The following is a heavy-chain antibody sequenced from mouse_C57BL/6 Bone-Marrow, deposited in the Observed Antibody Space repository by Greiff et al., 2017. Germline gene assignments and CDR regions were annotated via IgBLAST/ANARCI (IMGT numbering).Heavy chain of an antibody. CDR3: ARASLYDYDCKAWFAY. CDR2: INPSSGYT. D-gene: IGHD2-4*01. CDR1: GYTFTSYT. V-gene: IGHV1-4*01. Sequence: VQLQQSGAELARPGASVKMSCKASGYTFTSYTMHWVQQRPGQGLEWIGYINPSSGYTKYKQKFKDKGTLTADKTSSTAYMQLSSLTSEDSAVYYCARASLYDYDCKAWFAYWGQGTLVTVSA. J-gene: IGHJ3*01.